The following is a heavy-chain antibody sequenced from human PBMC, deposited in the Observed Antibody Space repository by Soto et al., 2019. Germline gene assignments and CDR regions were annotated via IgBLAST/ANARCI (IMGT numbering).Heavy chain of an antibody. CDR2: IYPGDSDT. CDR1: GYSFTSYW. Sequence: PGESLTISCNGSGYSFTSYWIAWVLQMPGKGLECMGIIYPGDSDTRYSPSFEGQVTISADKSINTAYLQWSSLKASDSALYYCARPFDTSGWYDHWGQGTLVTVS. V-gene: IGHV5-51*01. J-gene: IGHJ5*02. D-gene: IGHD6-19*01. CDR3: ARPFDTSGWYDH.